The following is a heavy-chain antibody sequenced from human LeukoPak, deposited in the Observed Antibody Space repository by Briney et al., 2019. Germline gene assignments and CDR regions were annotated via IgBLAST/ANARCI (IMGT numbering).Heavy chain of an antibody. CDR3: ARDVGSGYSYGFDY. V-gene: IGHV1-2*06. D-gene: IGHD5-18*01. CDR2: INPNSGGT. J-gene: IGHJ4*02. CDR1: GYTFTGYY. Sequence: ASVKVSCKASGYTFTGYYMHWVRQAPGQGLEWMGRINPNSGGTNYAQKFQGRVTMTRDTSISTAHMELSRLRSDDTAVYYCARDVGSGYSYGFDYWGQGTLVTVSS.